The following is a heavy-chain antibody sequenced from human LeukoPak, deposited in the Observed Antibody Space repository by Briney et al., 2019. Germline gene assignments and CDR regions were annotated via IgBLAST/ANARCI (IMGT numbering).Heavy chain of an antibody. V-gene: IGHV1-2*02. J-gene: IGHJ5*02. CDR1: VYTFTVYY. CDR2: INPNSGGT. D-gene: IGHD6-19*01. Sequence: GAAVTVSHKSSVYTFTVYYMHWVRQAPGQGGGWMGWINPNSGGTNYAPKFPGRVTMTRDTSISTAYMDLSRLRSDDTAVYYCVRDSIAVADSYNCFDPWGQGTLVTVSS. CDR3: VRDSIAVADSYNCFDP.